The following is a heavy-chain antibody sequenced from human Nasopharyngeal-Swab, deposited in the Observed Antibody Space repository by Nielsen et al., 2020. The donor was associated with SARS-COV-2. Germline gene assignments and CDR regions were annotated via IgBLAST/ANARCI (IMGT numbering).Heavy chain of an antibody. CDR2: IYYSGNT. CDR1: GELVSSGSFY. J-gene: IGHJ3*02. Sequence: SETLSLTCSVSGELVSSGSFYWSWIRQSPGKGLEWIGSIYYSGNTHYNPSLKSRVTISVDTSKNQFSLKLSSVTAADTAVYYCARATITMIVVVDAFDIWGQGTMVTVSS. CDR3: ARATITMIVVVDAFDI. D-gene: IGHD3-22*01. V-gene: IGHV4-39*07.